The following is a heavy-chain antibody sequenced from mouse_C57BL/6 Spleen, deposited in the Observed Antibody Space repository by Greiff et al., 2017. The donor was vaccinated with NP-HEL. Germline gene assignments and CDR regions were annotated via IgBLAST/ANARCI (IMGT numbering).Heavy chain of an antibody. V-gene: IGHV2-2*01. CDR3: ARSHYGNSWFAY. J-gene: IGHJ3*01. CDR1: GFSLTSYG. Sequence: QVQLQQSGPGLVQPSQSLSITCTVSGFSLTSYGVHWVRQSPGKGLEWLGVIWSGGSTDYNAAFISRLSISKDNSKSQVFFKMNSLQADDTAIYYCARSHYGNSWFAYWGQGTLVTVSA. CDR2: IWSGGST. D-gene: IGHD2-1*01.